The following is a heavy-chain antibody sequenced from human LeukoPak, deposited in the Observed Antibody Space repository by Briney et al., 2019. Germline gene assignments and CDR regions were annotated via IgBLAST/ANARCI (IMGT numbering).Heavy chain of an antibody. J-gene: IGHJ4*02. D-gene: IGHD3-3*02. CDR1: GYSISSNHW. CDR3: ARIGPILGAAWVDY. CDR2: IFYAGST. Sequence: PSDTLSLTCAVSGYSISSNHWWGWIRQPPGKGLEWIGYIFYAGSTYYNPSLKSRVTMSGDTSKNQFSLRLSSVTAVDTAVYYCARIGPILGAAWVDYWGQGTLVSVSS. V-gene: IGHV4-28*01.